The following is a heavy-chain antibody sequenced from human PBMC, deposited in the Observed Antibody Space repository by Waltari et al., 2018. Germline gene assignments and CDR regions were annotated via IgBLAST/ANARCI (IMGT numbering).Heavy chain of an antibody. Sequence: QLQLQESGSGLVKPSQTLSLTCAVSGGSISSGGYSWSWIRQPPGKGLEWIGYIYHSGSTYYTPSLKSRVTISVDRSKNQFSLKLSSVTAADTAVYYCARGPRGLLWFRELQDAFDIWGQGTMVTVSS. J-gene: IGHJ3*02. D-gene: IGHD3-10*01. CDR3: ARGPRGLLWFRELQDAFDI. CDR2: IYHSGST. CDR1: GGSISSGGYS. V-gene: IGHV4-30-2*01.